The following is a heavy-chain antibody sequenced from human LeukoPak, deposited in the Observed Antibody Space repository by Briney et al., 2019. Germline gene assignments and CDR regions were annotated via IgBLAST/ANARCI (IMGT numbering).Heavy chain of an antibody. CDR1: GFTFSSYA. CDR3: ARAFGGDDILTGYYN. J-gene: IGHJ4*02. CDR2: INWNGGST. Sequence: GGSLRLSCAASGFTFSSYAMSWVRQAPGKGLEWVSGINWNGGSTGYADSVKGRFTISRDNAKNSLYLQMNSLRAEDTALYYCARAFGGDDILTGYYNWGQGTLVTVSS. D-gene: IGHD3-9*01. V-gene: IGHV3-20*04.